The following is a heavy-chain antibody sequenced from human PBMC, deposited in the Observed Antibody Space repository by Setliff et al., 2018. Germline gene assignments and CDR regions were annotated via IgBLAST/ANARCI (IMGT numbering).Heavy chain of an antibody. D-gene: IGHD6-19*01. Sequence: LSLTCSVSGASISSDGYYWSWIRQYPGKGLEWIGYIYYSGSTYYNPSLKSRVTISLDTSENQSSLELTSVTAADTAVYYCARSRTIAVKGGVFAVWGRGTLVTVSS. V-gene: IGHV4-31*03. J-gene: IGHJ2*01. CDR3: ARSRTIAVKGGVFAV. CDR1: GASISSDGYY. CDR2: IYYSGST.